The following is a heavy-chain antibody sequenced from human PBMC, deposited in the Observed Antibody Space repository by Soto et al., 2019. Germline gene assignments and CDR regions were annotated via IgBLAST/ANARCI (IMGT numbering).Heavy chain of an antibody. D-gene: IGHD1-7*01. V-gene: IGHV4-31*03. J-gene: IGHJ3*02. CDR3: ARDWNYGGSSGGSTAFDI. CDR1: GGSISSGGYY. CDR2: IYYSGST. Sequence: QVQLQESGPGLVKPSQTLSLTCTVSGGSISSGGYYWSRIRQHPGKGLEWIGYIYYSGSTYYNPSLKSRVTISVDTSKNQCSLKLSSVTAADTAVYYCARDWNYGGSSGGSTAFDIWCQGTMVTVSS.